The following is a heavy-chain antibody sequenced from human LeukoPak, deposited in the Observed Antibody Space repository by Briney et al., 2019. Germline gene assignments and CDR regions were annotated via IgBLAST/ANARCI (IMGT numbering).Heavy chain of an antibody. CDR3: ARERAGAVDY. D-gene: IGHD1-26*01. CDR1: GYSITSDYY. V-gene: IGHV4-38-2*02. Sequence: SETLSLTCAVSGYSITSDYYWGWIRQPPGKGLEWIGTIYHSGSTSYSPSLKSRLTISVDTSKNQFSLNLNSVTAADTAVYYCARERAGAVDYWGQGTLVTVSS. CDR2: IYHSGST. J-gene: IGHJ4*02.